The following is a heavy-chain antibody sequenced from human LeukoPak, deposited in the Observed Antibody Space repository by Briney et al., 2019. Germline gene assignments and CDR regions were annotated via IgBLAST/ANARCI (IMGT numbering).Heavy chain of an antibody. CDR3: VRALGSSSSDF. J-gene: IGHJ4*02. D-gene: IGHD6-6*01. Sequence: GGSLRLSCAASGFTFDRSWMSWVRQAPGKGLEWVANIKQDGSEVYYVDSVEGRFTVSRDNAKNSLSLQMNSQRGEDTAVYYCVRALGSSSSDFWGQGTLVTVSS. CDR1: GFTFDRSW. CDR2: IKQDGSEV. V-gene: IGHV3-7*01.